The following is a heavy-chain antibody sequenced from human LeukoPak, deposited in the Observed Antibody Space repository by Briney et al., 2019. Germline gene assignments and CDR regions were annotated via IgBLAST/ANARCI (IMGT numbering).Heavy chain of an antibody. V-gene: IGHV1-69*13. J-gene: IGHJ6*02. Sequence: SVNVSCKASGGTFSSYAISWVRQAPGQGLEWMGGIIPIFGTANYAQKFQGRVTITADESTSTAYMELSSLRSEDTAVYYCARDRGDLSYYGMDVWGQGTTVTVSS. CDR2: IIPIFGTA. D-gene: IGHD3-10*01. CDR3: ARDRGDLSYYGMDV. CDR1: GGTFSSYA.